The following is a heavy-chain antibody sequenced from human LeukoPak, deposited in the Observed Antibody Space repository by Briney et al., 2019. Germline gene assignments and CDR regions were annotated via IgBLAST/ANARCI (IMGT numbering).Heavy chain of an antibody. D-gene: IGHD6-13*01. J-gene: IGHJ5*02. Sequence: SETLSLTCTVSGGSISSGGYYWSWIRQHPGKGLEWIGYIYYSGSTYYNPSLKSRVTMSVDTSKNQFSLKLSSVTAADTAVYYCARGIGRIAAAGQNWFDPWGQGTLVTVSS. CDR3: ARGIGRIAAAGQNWFDP. CDR2: IYYSGST. V-gene: IGHV4-31*03. CDR1: GGSISSGGYY.